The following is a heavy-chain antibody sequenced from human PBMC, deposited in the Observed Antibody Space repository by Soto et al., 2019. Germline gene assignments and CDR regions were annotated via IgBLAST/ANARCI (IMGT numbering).Heavy chain of an antibody. D-gene: IGHD2-21*02. Sequence: QVQVVQSRAEVKKPGASVRVSCKTSGYTFTDYDINWVRQATGQGLEWMGWMSPDSGNAGYALKFQGRVTMTRNTSISTAYMELGSLRSENTAVYDCEVTTGYWGQGTMVTVSS. CDR1: GYTFTDYD. J-gene: IGHJ4*02. CDR3: EVTTGY. CDR2: MSPDSGNA. V-gene: IGHV1-8*01.